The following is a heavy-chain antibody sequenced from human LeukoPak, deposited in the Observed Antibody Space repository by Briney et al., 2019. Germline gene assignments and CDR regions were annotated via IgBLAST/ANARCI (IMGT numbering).Heavy chain of an antibody. CDR3: GRWGYFGSGNYFVVDY. V-gene: IGHV4-59*01. CDR2: IHNNGDS. D-gene: IGHD3-22*01. Sequence: SETLSLTCIVSGDSIRSYYWNWIRQAPGKALEWIGHIHNNGDSAYNFSLKSRVTISMDTSKNQFSLKLSSVTAADTAVYYCGRWGYFGSGNYFVVDYWGQGTVVTVSS. J-gene: IGHJ4*02. CDR1: GDSIRSYY.